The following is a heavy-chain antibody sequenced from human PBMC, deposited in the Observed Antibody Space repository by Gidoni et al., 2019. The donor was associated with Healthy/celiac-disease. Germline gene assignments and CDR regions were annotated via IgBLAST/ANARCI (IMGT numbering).Heavy chain of an antibody. CDR3: ARGLGGIAAAGILT. J-gene: IGHJ5*02. CDR1: GGTFSSYA. V-gene: IGHV1-69*01. D-gene: IGHD6-13*01. Sequence: QVQLLQSGAEVTKPGSSVTVSCKASGGTFSSYAISWVRQAPGQGLEWMGGIIPILGTAKYAQKFEGRVTSNADESTSTDYMELSRLRSEDTAVYYCARGLGGIAAAGILTWGQGTLVNVSS. CDR2: IIPILGTA.